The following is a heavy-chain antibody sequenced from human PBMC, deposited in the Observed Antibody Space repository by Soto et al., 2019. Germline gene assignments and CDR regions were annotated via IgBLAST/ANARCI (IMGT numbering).Heavy chain of an antibody. CDR3: AVLQQLSAFDI. J-gene: IGHJ3*02. CDR2: ISSNGGRT. V-gene: IGHV3-64*01. D-gene: IGHD6-13*01. Sequence: GALRLSDAASGFTFSSYAMRCVRQAPGRGLEYVSAISSNGGRTYYANSVKGRFTIARDNSKNTLYLQMGSLRAEDMAVYYCAVLQQLSAFDIWGQGTMVTVSS. CDR1: GFTFSSYA.